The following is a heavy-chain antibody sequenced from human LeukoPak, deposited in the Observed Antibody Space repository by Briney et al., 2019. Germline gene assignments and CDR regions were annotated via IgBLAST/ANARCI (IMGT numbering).Heavy chain of an antibody. CDR3: ASGGGLNWFDP. D-gene: IGHD3-16*01. CDR1: GGSFSGYY. Sequence: PSETLSLTCAVYGGSFSGYYWSWIRQPPGKGLEWIGEINHSGSTNYNPSLKSRVTISIDTSKNQFSPKLSSVTAADTAVYYCASGGGLNWFDPWGQGTLVTVSS. V-gene: IGHV4-34*01. J-gene: IGHJ5*02. CDR2: INHSGST.